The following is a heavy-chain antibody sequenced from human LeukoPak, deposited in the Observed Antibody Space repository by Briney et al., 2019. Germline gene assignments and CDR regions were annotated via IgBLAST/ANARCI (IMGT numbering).Heavy chain of an antibody. Sequence: SLRLSCAASGFTSNDHAMHWIRQILGKGLEWVSGIYWNSGGTGYVDSVKGRFTISRDNAKNSLYLQMNSLRAEDTAVYYCARVGIVGATPRPFDYWGQGTLVTVSS. D-gene: IGHD1-26*01. V-gene: IGHV3-9*02. CDR1: GFTSNDHA. J-gene: IGHJ4*02. CDR3: ARVGIVGATPRPFDY. CDR2: IYWNSGGT.